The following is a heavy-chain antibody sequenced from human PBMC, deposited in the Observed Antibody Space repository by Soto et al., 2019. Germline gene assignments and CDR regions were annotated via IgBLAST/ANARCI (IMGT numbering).Heavy chain of an antibody. V-gene: IGHV1-18*01. CDR1: GYTFTSYG. CDR3: AGEPSTMVGEAENNDAFDI. J-gene: IGHJ3*02. CDR2: ISAYNGNT. Sequence: QVQLVQSGAEVKKPGASVKVSCKASGYTFTSYGISCVRQAPGQGLEWMGWISAYNGNTNYAQKLQGRVTMPTDTTTSTAYMELRSLSSDDTAVYACAGEPSTMVGEAENNDAFDIWSQVTMVTVS. D-gene: IGHD3-10*01.